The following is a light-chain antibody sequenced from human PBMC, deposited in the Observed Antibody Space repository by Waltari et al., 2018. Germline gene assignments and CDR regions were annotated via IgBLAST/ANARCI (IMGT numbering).Light chain of an antibody. CDR1: QSVSSSY. V-gene: IGKV3-20*01. CDR3: QQYGSSPPKYT. J-gene: IGKJ2*01. CDR2: GAS. Sequence: ELVLTQSPGTLSLSPGERATISCRASQSVSSSYLAWYQQKPGQDPRLLIYGASSRATGIPDRFSGSGSGTDFTLTISRLEPEDFAVYYCQQYGSSPPKYTFGQGTKLEIK.